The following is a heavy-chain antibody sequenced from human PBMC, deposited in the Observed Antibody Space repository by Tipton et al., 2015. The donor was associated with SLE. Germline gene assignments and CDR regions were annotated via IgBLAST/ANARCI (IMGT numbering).Heavy chain of an antibody. D-gene: IGHD6-13*01. CDR2: IYHSGST. Sequence: TLSLTCAVSGYSISSGYYWGWIRQPPGKGLEWIGSIYHSGSTYYNPSLKSRVTISVDTSKNQFSLKLSSVTAADTAVYYCARARGPPAAVDYWGQGTLVTVSS. CDR1: GYSISSGYY. CDR3: ARARGPPAAVDY. V-gene: IGHV4-38-2*01. J-gene: IGHJ4*02.